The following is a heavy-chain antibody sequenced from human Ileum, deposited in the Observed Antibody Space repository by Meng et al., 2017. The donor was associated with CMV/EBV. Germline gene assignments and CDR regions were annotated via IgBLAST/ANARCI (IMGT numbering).Heavy chain of an antibody. CDR1: GFTFSSYW. CDR2: IKQDGSEK. V-gene: IGHV3-7*01. D-gene: IGHD2-2*02. CDR3: ARVSGYCSSPSCYTFLGWFDP. Sequence: GESLKISCAASGFTFSSYWMSWVRQAPGKGLEWVANIKQDGSEKYYVDSVKGRFTISRDNAKNSLYLQMNSLRAEDTAVYYCARVSGYCSSPSCYTFLGWFDPWGQGTLVTVSS. J-gene: IGHJ5*02.